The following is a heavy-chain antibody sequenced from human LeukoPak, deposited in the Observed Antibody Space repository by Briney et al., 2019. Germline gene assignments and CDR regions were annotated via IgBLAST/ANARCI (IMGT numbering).Heavy chain of an antibody. CDR1: GFTFSSYA. CDR2: ISSNGGST. J-gene: IGHJ5*02. CDR3: ARAAAPFVVVAATPWFDP. D-gene: IGHD2-15*01. V-gene: IGHV3-64*01. Sequence: GGSLRLSCAASGFTFSSYAMHWVRQAPGKGLEYVSAISSNGGSTYYANSVEGRFTISRDNSKNTLYLQMGSLRAEDMAVYYCARAAAPFVVVAATPWFDPWGQGTLVTVSS.